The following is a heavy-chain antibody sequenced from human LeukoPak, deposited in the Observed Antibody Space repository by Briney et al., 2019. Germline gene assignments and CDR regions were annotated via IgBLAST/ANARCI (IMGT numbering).Heavy chain of an antibody. CDR3: ARRGEAAEWFDP. CDR2: IYPGDSDT. Sequence: GESLKISCKGSGYSFTNYWIAWVRQMPGKGLEWMGIIYPGDSDTRYSPSFQGQVTISADKSINTAYLRWRSLKASDTAIYYCARRGEAAEWFDPWGQGTLVTVSS. J-gene: IGHJ5*02. D-gene: IGHD6-13*01. V-gene: IGHV5-51*01. CDR1: GYSFTNYW.